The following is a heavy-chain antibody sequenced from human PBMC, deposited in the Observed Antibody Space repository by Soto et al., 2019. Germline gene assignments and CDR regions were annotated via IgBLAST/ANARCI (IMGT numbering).Heavy chain of an antibody. D-gene: IGHD3-22*01. CDR3: ARDLSYDSSGYYYLGY. Sequence: PSETLSLTCAVYGGSFSGYYWTWIRQPPGTGLEWIGEINHSGSTNYNPSLKSRVTISVDTPKNQFSLKLSSVTAADTAVYYCARDLSYDSSGYYYLGYWGQGTLVTVSS. CDR1: GGSFSGYY. CDR2: INHSGST. V-gene: IGHV4-34*01. J-gene: IGHJ4*02.